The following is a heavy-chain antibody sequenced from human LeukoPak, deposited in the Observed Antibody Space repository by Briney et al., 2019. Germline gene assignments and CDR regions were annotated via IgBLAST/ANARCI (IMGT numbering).Heavy chain of an antibody. CDR3: ARGLLGYCSGGSCYLSDP. V-gene: IGHV3-30*03. CDR1: GFTFSSYG. CDR2: ISYDGSNK. J-gene: IGHJ5*02. Sequence: PGGSLRLSCAASGFTFSSYGMHWVRQAPGKGLEWVAVISYDGSNKYYADSVKGRFTISRDNSKNTLYLQMNSLRAEDTAVYYCARGLLGYCSGGSCYLSDPWGQGTLVTVSS. D-gene: IGHD2-15*01.